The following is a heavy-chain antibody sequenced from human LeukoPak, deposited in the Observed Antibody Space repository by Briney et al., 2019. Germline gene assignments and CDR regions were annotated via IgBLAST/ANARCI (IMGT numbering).Heavy chain of an antibody. Sequence: GGSLRLSCAASGFTFSDYYMSWIRQAPGKGLEWVSYISSSGSTIYYADSVKGRFTISRDNAKNSLYLQMNSLRAEDTAVYYCERGPGIVVVVAVPGAFDIWGQGTMVTVSS. V-gene: IGHV3-11*04. D-gene: IGHD2-15*01. J-gene: IGHJ3*02. CDR3: ERGPGIVVVVAVPGAFDI. CDR2: ISSSGSTI. CDR1: GFTFSDYY.